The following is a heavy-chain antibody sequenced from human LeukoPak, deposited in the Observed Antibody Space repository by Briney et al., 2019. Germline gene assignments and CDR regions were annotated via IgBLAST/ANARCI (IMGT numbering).Heavy chain of an antibody. V-gene: IGHV3-7*01. Sequence: GGSLRLSCAASGFTFSSYGMHWVRQAPGKGLEWVANINEDASESSYVDSVKGRFIIFRDNGRTSLYLQMNSLRVEDTAVYYCARGGSDSSRYWNYWGQGTLVTVSS. CDR1: GFTFSSYG. J-gene: IGHJ4*02. CDR2: INEDASES. D-gene: IGHD6-13*01. CDR3: ARGGSDSSRYWNY.